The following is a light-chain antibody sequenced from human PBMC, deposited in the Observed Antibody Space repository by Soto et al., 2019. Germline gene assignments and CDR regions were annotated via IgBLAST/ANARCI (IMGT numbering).Light chain of an antibody. CDR1: QSVSSSY. CDR3: HQYGSSPLT. Sequence: EIVLTQSPGTLSLSPGERATLSCRASQSVSSSYLAWYQQKPGQAPRLLIYGASSRATVIPDRFSGSGSGTDFTLTISSLEPEDFAVYYCHQYGSSPLTFGGGTKVEIK. V-gene: IGKV3-20*01. CDR2: GAS. J-gene: IGKJ4*01.